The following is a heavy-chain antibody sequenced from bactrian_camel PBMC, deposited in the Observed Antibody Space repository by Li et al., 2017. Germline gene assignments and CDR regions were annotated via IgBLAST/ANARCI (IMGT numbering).Heavy chain of an antibody. V-gene: IGHV3-2*01. Sequence: HVQLVESGGGSVQAGGSLRLSCAASGSTFSSYYMTWVRQAPGKGLEWVSSIYSDGRRTYYADSVKGRITISRDNANNTVSLQMNKLKSEDTALYYCATDRADGGSWWPPRYEYNYWGQGTQVTVS. CDR2: IYSDGRRT. CDR3: ATDRADGGSWWPPRYEYNY. CDR1: GSTFSSYY. D-gene: IGHD6*01. J-gene: IGHJ4*01.